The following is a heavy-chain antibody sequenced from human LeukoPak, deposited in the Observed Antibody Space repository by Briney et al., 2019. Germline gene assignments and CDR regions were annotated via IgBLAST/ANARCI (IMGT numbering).Heavy chain of an antibody. CDR2: INPNSGGT. Sequence: ASVKVSCKASGYTFTNYAMNWVRQAPGQGLEWMGWINPNSGGTNYAQKFQGRVTMTRDTSISTAYMELSRLRSGDTAVYYCARTPAEFVYFDYWGQGTLVTVSS. CDR3: ARTPAEFVYFDY. D-gene: IGHD2-15*01. J-gene: IGHJ4*02. V-gene: IGHV1-2*02. CDR1: GYTFTNYA.